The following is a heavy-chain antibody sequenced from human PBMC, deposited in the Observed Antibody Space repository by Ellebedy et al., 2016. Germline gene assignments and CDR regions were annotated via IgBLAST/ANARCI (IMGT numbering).Heavy chain of an antibody. V-gene: IGHV3-23*01. Sequence: GESLKISXVASGFTFRNFFMSWVRQAPGGGLEWISTISGDGDTTFSAYSVKGRFTISRDNSRNTLYLQMDSLRAADTAVYYCYYGHYSGYWGQGTLVTVSS. CDR1: GFTFRNFF. CDR3: YYGHYSGY. D-gene: IGHD4-17*01. J-gene: IGHJ4*02. CDR2: ISGDGDTT.